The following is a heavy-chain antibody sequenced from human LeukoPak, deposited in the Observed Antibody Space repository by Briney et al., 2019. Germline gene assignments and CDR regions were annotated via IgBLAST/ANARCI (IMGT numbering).Heavy chain of an antibody. V-gene: IGHV1-18*01. CDR3: ARENNDFWSGYPIDY. CDR2: ISAYNGNT. J-gene: IGHJ4*02. D-gene: IGHD3-3*01. Sequence: GASVKVSCKASGYTFTSYGISWVRQAPGQGLEWMGWISAYNGNTNYAQKLQGRVTMTTDTSTSTAYVELRSLRSDDTAVYYCARENNDFWSGYPIDYWGQGTLVTVSS. CDR1: GYTFTSYG.